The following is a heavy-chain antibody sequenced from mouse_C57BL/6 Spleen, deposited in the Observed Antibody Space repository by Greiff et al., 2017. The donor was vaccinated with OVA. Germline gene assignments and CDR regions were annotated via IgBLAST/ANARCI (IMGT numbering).Heavy chain of an antibody. CDR1: GFNIKDDY. Sequence: VQLQQSGAELVRPGASVKLSCTASGFNIKDDYMHWVKQRPEQGLEWIGWIDPENGDTEYASKFQGKAPITADTSSNTAYLQLSSLTSEDTAVYYCTTLDYGSSYGWYFDVWGTGTTVTVSS. CDR3: TTLDYGSSYGWYFDV. V-gene: IGHV14-4*01. J-gene: IGHJ1*03. CDR2: IDPENGDT. D-gene: IGHD1-1*01.